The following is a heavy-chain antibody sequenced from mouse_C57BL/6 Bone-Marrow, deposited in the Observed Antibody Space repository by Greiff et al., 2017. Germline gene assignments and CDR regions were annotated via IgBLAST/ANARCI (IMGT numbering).Heavy chain of an antibody. CDR1: GYTFTDYE. CDR3: TEYDYDLYAMDY. Sequence: VQLQESGAELVRPGASVTLSCKASGYTFTDYEMHWVKQTPVHGLEWIGAIDPETGGTAYNQKFKGKAILTADKSSSTAYMELRSLTSEDSAVYYCTEYDYDLYAMDYWGRGTSVTVSS. J-gene: IGHJ4*01. CDR2: IDPETGGT. D-gene: IGHD2-4*01. V-gene: IGHV1-15*01.